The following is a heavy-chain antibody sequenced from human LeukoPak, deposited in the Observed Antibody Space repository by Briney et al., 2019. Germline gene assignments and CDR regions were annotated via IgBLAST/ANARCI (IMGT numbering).Heavy chain of an antibody. V-gene: IGHV1-2*02. Sequence: ASVTVSCKASGYTFSGYYIHWVRQAPGQGLEWMGWINPNSGGTNYAQKFQGRVTMTRDTSISTAYMELSRLRSDDTAVYYCVRGDGLRGEAYWGQGTLVTVSS. CDR2: INPNSGGT. CDR1: GYTFSGYY. J-gene: IGHJ4*02. CDR3: VRGDGLRGEAY. D-gene: IGHD3-10*01.